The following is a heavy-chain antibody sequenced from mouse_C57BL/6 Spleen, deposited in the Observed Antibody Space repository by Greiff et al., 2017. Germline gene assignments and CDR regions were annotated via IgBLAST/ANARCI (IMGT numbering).Heavy chain of an antibody. CDR2: IYPGDGDT. CDR1: GYAFSSSW. CDR3: ARSYYYGSSQYFDV. J-gene: IGHJ1*03. D-gene: IGHD1-1*01. V-gene: IGHV1-82*01. Sequence: VQLQESGPELVKPGASVKISCKASGYAFSSSWMNWVKQRPGKGLEWIGRIYPGDGDTNYNGKFKGKATLTADKSSSTAYMQLSSLTSEDSAVYFCARSYYYGSSQYFDVWGTGTTVTVSS.